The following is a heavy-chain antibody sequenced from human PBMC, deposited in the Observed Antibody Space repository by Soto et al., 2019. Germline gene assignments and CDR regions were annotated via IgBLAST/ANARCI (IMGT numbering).Heavy chain of an antibody. Sequence: GGSLRLSCAASVFTFSSYGMHWVRQAPGKGLEWVAVIWYDGSNKYYADSVKGRFTISRDNSKNTLYLQMNSLRAEDTSVYYCARHDFWSGFIDYWGQGTLVTVSS. V-gene: IGHV3-33*01. J-gene: IGHJ4*02. CDR2: IWYDGSNK. CDR3: ARHDFWSGFIDY. CDR1: VFTFSSYG. D-gene: IGHD3-3*01.